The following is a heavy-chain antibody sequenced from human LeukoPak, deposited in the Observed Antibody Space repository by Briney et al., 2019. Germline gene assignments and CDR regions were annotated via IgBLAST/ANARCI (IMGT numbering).Heavy chain of an antibody. Sequence: ASVKVSCKASGYTFTSYGISWVRQALGQGLEWMGWISAYNGNTNYAQKLQGRVTMTTDTSTSTAYMELRSLRSDDTAVYYCARVSGYDYHYYYYVMDVWGQGTRVTVSS. D-gene: IGHD5-12*01. CDR1: GYTFTSYG. V-gene: IGHV1-18*01. J-gene: IGHJ6*02. CDR2: ISAYNGNT. CDR3: ARVSGYDYHYYYYVMDV.